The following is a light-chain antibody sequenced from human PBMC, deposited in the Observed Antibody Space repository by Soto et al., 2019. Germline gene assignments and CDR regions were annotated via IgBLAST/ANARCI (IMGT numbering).Light chain of an antibody. Sequence: SVLPNSPGTISFAPFERSEIYLRSIQSVRSNCLAWYQQKPGQAPRLLIYDVSSRATGSPDRFSGSGSGTDFTLTIRRLEPEDFAVYYCQQRSNWPPGINCGKGPRRAIK. J-gene: IGKJ5*01. CDR1: QSVRSNC. CDR3: QQRSNWPPGIN. V-gene: IGKV3D-20*02. CDR2: DVS.